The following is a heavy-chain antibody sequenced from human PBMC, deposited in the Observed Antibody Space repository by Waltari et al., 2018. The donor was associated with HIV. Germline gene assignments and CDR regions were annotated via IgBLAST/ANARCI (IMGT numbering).Heavy chain of an antibody. CDR1: GYSFTTYG. J-gene: IGHJ6*02. CDR3: AKSKDATYYYFGLDV. Sequence: QIQLAPSGAEVKKPGASVKVSCKAPGYSFTTYGISWVRQAPGQGLDWVGWISPYNGNTNYAQKFQGRVTMTTDTSATTVFLEMRGLRSDDTAIYYCAKSKDATYYYFGLDVWGQGTTVTVSS. CDR2: ISPYNGNT. V-gene: IGHV1-18*01.